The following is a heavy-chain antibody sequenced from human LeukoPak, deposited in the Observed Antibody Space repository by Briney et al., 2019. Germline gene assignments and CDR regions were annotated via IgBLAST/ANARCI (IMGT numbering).Heavy chain of an antibody. V-gene: IGHV6-1*01. CDR2: TYYRSKWYN. J-gene: IGHJ3*02. D-gene: IGHD5-18*01. CDR1: GDSVFSNSS. Sequence: SQTLSLTCAISGDSVFSNSSWNWIRQSPSRGLEWLGRTYYRSKWYNDYEVSVKSRTNINPDTSKNHFSLQLSSVTPEDTAVYYCVRGGQGDGHSADEGFDIWGQGTMVTVS. CDR3: VRGGQGDGHSADEGFDI.